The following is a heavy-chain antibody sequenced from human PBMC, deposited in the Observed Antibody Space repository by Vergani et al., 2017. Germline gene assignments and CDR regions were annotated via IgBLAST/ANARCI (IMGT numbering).Heavy chain of an antibody. CDR2: IRYDGSNK. D-gene: IGHD5-24*01. Sequence: QVQLVESGGGVVQPGGSLRLFCAASGFTFSSYGMHWVRQAPGKGLGWVAFIRYDGSNKYYADSVKGRFSISRDNSKNTLYLQMNSLRAEDTAVYYCAKDSRDGYKKGGFDYWGQGTLVTVSS. CDR1: GFTFSSYG. V-gene: IGHV3-30*02. CDR3: AKDSRDGYKKGGFDY. J-gene: IGHJ4*02.